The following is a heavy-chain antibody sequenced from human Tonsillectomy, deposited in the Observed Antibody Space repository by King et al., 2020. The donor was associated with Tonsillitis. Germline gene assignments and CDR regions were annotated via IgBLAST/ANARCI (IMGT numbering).Heavy chain of an antibody. J-gene: IGHJ6*02. Sequence: QLVQSGAEVKKPGASVKVSCKASGYTFTSYGISWVRQAPGQGLEWMGWISAYNGNTNYAQKLQGRVTMTTDTSTSTAYMELRSLRSDDTAVYYCARAGNCKTFRPGAEGYYYGMDVWGQGTTVTVSS. V-gene: IGHV1-18*01. D-gene: IGHD1-7*01. CDR1: GYTFTSYG. CDR3: ARAGNCKTFRPGAEGYYYGMDV. CDR2: ISAYNGNT.